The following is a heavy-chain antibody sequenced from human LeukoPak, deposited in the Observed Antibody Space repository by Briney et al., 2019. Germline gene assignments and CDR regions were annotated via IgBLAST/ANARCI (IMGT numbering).Heavy chain of an antibody. CDR1: GGSISSSSYY. CDR3: ARHYLYLPGSGSQRGRNWFDP. J-gene: IGHJ5*02. Sequence: SETLSLTCTVSGGSISSSSYYWGWIRQPPGKGLEWIGIIYYSGSTYYNPSLKTRVTISVDTSKNQVSLTLSTVTAADTAVHYCARHYLYLPGSGSQRGRNWFDPWGQGTLVTVSS. V-gene: IGHV4-39*01. CDR2: IYYSGST. D-gene: IGHD3-10*01.